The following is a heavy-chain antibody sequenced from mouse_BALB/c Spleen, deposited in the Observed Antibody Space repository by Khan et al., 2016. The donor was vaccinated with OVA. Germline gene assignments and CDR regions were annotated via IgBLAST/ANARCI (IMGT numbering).Heavy chain of an antibody. CDR1: GDSITTGY. CDR2: IIYTGYT. Sequence: EVQLQESGPSLVKPSQTLSLTCSVTGDSITTGYWNWIRKFPGNKLEYMGYIIYTGYTYYNPSLKSRISITRHTSNNQNYLQLNSVTDADTATYYCARSTYRYAFVYWGQGTLVTVSA. CDR3: ARSTYRYAFVY. J-gene: IGHJ3*01. D-gene: IGHD2-14*01. V-gene: IGHV3-8*02.